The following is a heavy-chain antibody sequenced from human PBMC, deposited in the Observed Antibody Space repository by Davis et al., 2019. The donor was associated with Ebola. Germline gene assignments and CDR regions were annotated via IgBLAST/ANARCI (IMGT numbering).Heavy chain of an antibody. Sequence: PSETLSLTCTVSGGSISSSSYYWGWIRQPPGKGLEWIGSIYYSGSTYYNPSLKSRVTISVDTSKNQFSLKLSSVTAADTAVYYCAGVDPYGMDVWGQGTTVTVSS. D-gene: IGHD5-12*01. J-gene: IGHJ6*02. CDR3: AGVDPYGMDV. CDR2: IYYSGST. CDR1: GGSISSSSYY. V-gene: IGHV4-39*01.